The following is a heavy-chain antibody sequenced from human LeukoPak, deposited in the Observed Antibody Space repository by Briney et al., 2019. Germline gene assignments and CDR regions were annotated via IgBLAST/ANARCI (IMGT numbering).Heavy chain of an antibody. V-gene: IGHV3-66*04. D-gene: IGHD1-26*01. CDR3: ARQGGGSYHH. CDR2: IYSGGST. J-gene: IGHJ5*02. Sequence: GGSLRLSCAASGFTFSSYAMHWVRQAPGKGLEWVSVIYSGGSTYYADSVKGRFTISRDNSKNTLYLQMNSLRAEDTAVYYCARQGGGSYHHWGQGTLVTVSS. CDR1: GFTFSSYA.